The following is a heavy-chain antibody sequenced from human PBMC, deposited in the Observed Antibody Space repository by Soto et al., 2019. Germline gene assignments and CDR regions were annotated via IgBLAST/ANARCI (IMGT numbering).Heavy chain of an antibody. CDR2: IYYSGST. Sequence: SETLSLTCTVSGGSISSYYWSWIRQPPGKGLEWIGYIYYSGSTNYNPSLKSRVTISVDTSKNQFSLKLSSVTAADTAVYYCARQRVDIVVVPAGDAFDIWGQGTMVTVSS. J-gene: IGHJ3*02. CDR3: ARQRVDIVVVPAGDAFDI. V-gene: IGHV4-59*08. CDR1: GGSISSYY. D-gene: IGHD2-2*03.